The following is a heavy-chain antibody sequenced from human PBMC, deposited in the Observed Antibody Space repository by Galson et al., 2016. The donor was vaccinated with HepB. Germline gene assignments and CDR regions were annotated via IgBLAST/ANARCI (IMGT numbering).Heavy chain of an antibody. CDR1: GVTFRSYI. V-gene: IGHV1-69*13. D-gene: IGHD2-15*01. CDR2: IIPIFHNV. CDR3: ATKPRYCSGENCYYFGMDV. J-gene: IGHJ6*02. Sequence: SVKVSCKASGVTFRSYIITWVRQAPGQGLEWMGGIIPIFHNVKSAQKFQGRVIITADASTSTAYMELSSLRPKDTAVYYCATKPRYCSGENCYYFGMDVWGQGTTVTVSS.